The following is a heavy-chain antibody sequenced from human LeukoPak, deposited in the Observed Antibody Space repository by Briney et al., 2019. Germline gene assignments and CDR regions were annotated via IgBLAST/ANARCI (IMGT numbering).Heavy chain of an antibody. CDR2: IYYSGST. V-gene: IGHV4-59*01. J-gene: IGHJ5*02. CDR1: GGSISSYY. CDR3: ARARARAGGKRAKLNNWFDP. D-gene: IGHD3-16*01. Sequence: SETLSLTCTVSGGSISSYYWSWIRQPPGKGLEWIGYIYYSGSTNYNPSLKSRVTISVDTSKNQFSLKLSSVTAADTAVYYCARARARAGGKRAKLNNWFDPWGQGTLVTVSS.